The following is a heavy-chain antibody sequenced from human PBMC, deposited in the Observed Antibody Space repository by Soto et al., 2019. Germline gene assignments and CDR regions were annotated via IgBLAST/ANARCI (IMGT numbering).Heavy chain of an antibody. CDR2: ISSSSSTI. J-gene: IGHJ4*02. CDR1: GFTFSSYS. V-gene: IGHV3-48*01. CDR3: VRALLRPQPG. D-gene: IGHD3-22*01. Sequence: EVQLVESGGGLVQPGGSLRLSCAASGFTFSSYSMNWVRQAPGKGLEWVSYISSSSSTIYYADSVKGRFTISRDNAKNSLYLQMNSLRAEDTAVYYCVRALLRPQPGWGQGTLVTVSS.